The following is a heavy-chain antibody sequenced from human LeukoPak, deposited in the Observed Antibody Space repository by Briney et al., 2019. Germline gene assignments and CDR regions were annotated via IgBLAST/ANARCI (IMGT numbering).Heavy chain of an antibody. D-gene: IGHD3-22*01. CDR3: ARKYYYDSSGRPDDAFDI. CDR2: IYTSGST. CDR1: GGSISSYY. Sequence: SETLSLTCTVSGGSISSYYWSWIRQPAGKGLEWIGRIYTSGSTNYNPSLKSRVTMSVDTSKNQFSLKLSSVTAADTAVYYCARKYYYDSSGRPDDAFDIWGQGTMVTVSS. J-gene: IGHJ3*02. V-gene: IGHV4-4*07.